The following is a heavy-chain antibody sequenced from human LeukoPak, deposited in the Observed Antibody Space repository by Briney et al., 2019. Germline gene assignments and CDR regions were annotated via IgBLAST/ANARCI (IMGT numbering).Heavy chain of an antibody. CDR2: VYYSGLT. V-gene: IGHV4-39*07. CDR1: GGSINSSSYN. D-gene: IGHD6-19*01. J-gene: IGHJ4*02. Sequence: PSETLSLTCTVSGGSINSSSYNWGWIRQPPTRGPEWLASVYYSGLTYYNSSLKTRVTISVDTSKNQFSLKLSSVTAADTAVYYCAKTSGWYEFDYWGQGTLVTVSS. CDR3: AKTSGWYEFDY.